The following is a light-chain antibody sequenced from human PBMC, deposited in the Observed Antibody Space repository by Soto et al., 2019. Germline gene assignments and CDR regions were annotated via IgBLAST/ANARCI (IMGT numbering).Light chain of an antibody. V-gene: IGKV3-20*01. J-gene: IGKJ4*01. CDR1: QSVDSSY. CDR3: QQYDDWLRLT. Sequence: EIVLTQSPGTLSLSPGERATLSCRASQSVDSSYTAWYQQKPGQAPRLLIYGASNRATGIPDRFSGTGSGTDFTLTISRLEPEDFAVYFCQQYDDWLRLTFGGGTKVEIK. CDR2: GAS.